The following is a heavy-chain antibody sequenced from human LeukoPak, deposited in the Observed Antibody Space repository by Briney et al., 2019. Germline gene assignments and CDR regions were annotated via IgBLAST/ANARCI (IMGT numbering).Heavy chain of an antibody. D-gene: IGHD6-13*01. Sequence: GALRLSCAASGFTFSSYAMSWGRQAPGKGLEWVSAISGSGGSTYYADSVKGRFTISRDNSKNTLYLQMNSLRAEDTAVYYCAKDIASSSWSPEPNWFDPWGQGTLVTVSS. CDR1: GFTFSSYA. CDR3: AKDIASSSWSPEPNWFDP. J-gene: IGHJ5*02. V-gene: IGHV3-23*01. CDR2: ISGSGGST.